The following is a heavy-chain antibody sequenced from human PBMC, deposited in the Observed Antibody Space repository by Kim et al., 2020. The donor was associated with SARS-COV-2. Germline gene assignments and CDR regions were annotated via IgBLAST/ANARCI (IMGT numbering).Heavy chain of an antibody. V-gene: IGHV3-23*03. CDR3: AKETWELLRPIFSSTNGYFDL. CDR1: GFTFSSYA. CDR2: IYSGGSST. D-gene: IGHD1-26*01. J-gene: IGHJ2*01. Sequence: GGSLRLSCAASGFTFSSYAMSWVRQAPGKGLEWVSVIYSGGSSTYYADSVKGRFTISRDNSKNTLYLQMNSLRAEDTAVYYCAKETWELLRPIFSSTNGYFDLWGRGTLVTVSS.